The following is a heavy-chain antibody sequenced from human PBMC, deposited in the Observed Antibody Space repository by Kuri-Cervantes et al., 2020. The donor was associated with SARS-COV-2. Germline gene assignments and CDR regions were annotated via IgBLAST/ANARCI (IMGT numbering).Heavy chain of an antibody. Sequence: GSLRLSCTVSGGSIGSYYWSWIRQPAGKGLEWIGRIYTSGSTNYNPSLKSRVTISVDTSKNQFSLKLSSVTAADTAVYYCARQMMSSITIFGVVITRNWFDPWGQGTLVTVSS. CDR1: GGSIGSYY. J-gene: IGHJ5*02. V-gene: IGHV4-4*07. D-gene: IGHD3-3*01. CDR2: IYTSGST. CDR3: ARQMMSSITIFGVVITRNWFDP.